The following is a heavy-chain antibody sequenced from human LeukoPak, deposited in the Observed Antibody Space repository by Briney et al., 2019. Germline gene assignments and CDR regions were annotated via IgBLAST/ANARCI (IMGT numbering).Heavy chain of an antibody. V-gene: IGHV1-24*01. CDR3: ATWDSGSPRGDIFFDY. D-gene: IGHD1-26*01. Sequence: ASVKVSCKISGYTLTELSMHWVRQAPGKGLEWMGGFDPEDGETIYAQTFQGRVTTTEDTSTDTAYMELSSLRSEDTAVYYCATWDSGSPRGDIFFDYWGQGTLVTVSS. CDR2: FDPEDGET. CDR1: GYTLTELS. J-gene: IGHJ4*02.